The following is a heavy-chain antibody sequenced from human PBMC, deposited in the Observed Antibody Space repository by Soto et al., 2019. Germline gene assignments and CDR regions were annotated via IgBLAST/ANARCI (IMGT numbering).Heavy chain of an antibody. V-gene: IGHV3-48*02. J-gene: IGHJ6*02. CDR2: ISSSSSTI. CDR1: GFTFSSYS. CDR3: ATAVLRFLESSYYYYGMDV. D-gene: IGHD3-3*01. Sequence: EVQLVEPGGGLVQPGGSLRLSCAASGFTFSSYSMNWVRQAPGKGLEWVSYISSSSSTIYYADSVKGRFTISRDNAKNALYLQMNSLRDEDTAVYYCATAVLRFLESSYYYYGMDVWGQGTTVTVSS.